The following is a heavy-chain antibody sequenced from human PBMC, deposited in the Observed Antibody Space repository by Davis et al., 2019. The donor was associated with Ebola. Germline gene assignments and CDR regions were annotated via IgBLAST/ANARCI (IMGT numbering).Heavy chain of an antibody. CDR2: INPNSGGT. Sequence: SVTVSCKASGYTFTGYYMHWVRQAPGQGLEWMGWINPNSGGTNYAQKFQGRVTMTRDTSISTAYMELSRLRSDDTAVYYCARNGIAALPRGGAFDIWGQGTMVTVSS. V-gene: IGHV1-2*02. D-gene: IGHD6-6*01. J-gene: IGHJ3*02. CDR1: GYTFTGYY. CDR3: ARNGIAALPRGGAFDI.